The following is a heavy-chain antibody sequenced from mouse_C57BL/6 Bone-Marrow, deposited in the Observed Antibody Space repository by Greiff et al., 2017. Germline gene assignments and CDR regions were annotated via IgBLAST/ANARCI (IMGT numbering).Heavy chain of an antibody. CDR3: ARSGGSSLLAY. J-gene: IGHJ3*01. V-gene: IGHV1-64*01. D-gene: IGHD1-1*01. CDR2: IHPNSGST. Sequence: QVQLQQPGAELVKPGASVKLSCKASGYTFTSYWMHWVKQRPGQGLEWIGMIHPNSGSTNYNEKFKSKATLTVDKSSSTAYMQLSSLTSEDSAVYYCARSGGSSLLAYWGQGTLVTVSA. CDR1: GYTFTSYW.